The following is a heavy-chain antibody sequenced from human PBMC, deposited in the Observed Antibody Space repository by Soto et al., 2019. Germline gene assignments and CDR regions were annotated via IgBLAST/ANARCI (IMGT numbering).Heavy chain of an antibody. CDR2: ISGSGGST. CDR3: AKATAAAGTSSWFDP. D-gene: IGHD6-13*01. Sequence: GGSLRLSCAASGFIFSSYAMHWVRQAPGKGLKWVSGISGSGGSTYYADSVKGRFTISRDNSKNTLYLQMNSLRAEDTAVYHCAKATAAAGTSSWFDPWGQGTLVTVSS. CDR1: GFIFSSYA. J-gene: IGHJ5*02. V-gene: IGHV3-23*01.